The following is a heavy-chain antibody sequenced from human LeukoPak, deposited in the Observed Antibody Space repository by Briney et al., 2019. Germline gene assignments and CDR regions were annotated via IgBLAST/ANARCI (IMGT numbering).Heavy chain of an antibody. CDR1: GGYISTYY. V-gene: IGHV4-59*01. Sequence: SETLSLTCTVSGGYISTYYWSWIRQPPGKGLEWIGYIYYSGTTTHNPSLRSRVTISVDTSKNLFSLKLSSVTAADTAVYYCARGGRWEHFDYWGQGTLVTVSS. CDR2: IYYSGTT. CDR3: ARGGRWEHFDY. D-gene: IGHD1-1*01. J-gene: IGHJ4*02.